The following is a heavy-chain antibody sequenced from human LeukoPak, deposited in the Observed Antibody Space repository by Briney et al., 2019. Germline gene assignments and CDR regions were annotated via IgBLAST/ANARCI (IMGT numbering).Heavy chain of an antibody. Sequence: KPGGSLRLSCAASGFTFSNAWMSWVRQAPGKGLEWVGRVKSKTYGGTTDYAAPVKGRFTISRDDSKNTLYLQMNSLKTEDTAVYYCAAYHVSHSESGYWGQGTLVTVSS. D-gene: IGHD1-14*01. CDR2: VKSKTYGGTT. J-gene: IGHJ4*02. CDR3: AAYHVSHSESGY. CDR1: GFTFSNAW. V-gene: IGHV3-15*01.